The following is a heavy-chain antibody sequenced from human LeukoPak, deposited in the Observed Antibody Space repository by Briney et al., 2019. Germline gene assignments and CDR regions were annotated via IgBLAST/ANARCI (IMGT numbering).Heavy chain of an antibody. CDR3: ARRGGYYCSGGRCDHYYFDF. CDR1: GGPINSYY. Sequence: SETLSLTCTVTGGPINSYYWRWLRQPPGKGLEWIGYIYYNGNTNYNPSLKSRVTISVDTSKNQFSLNLRSVTAANTAVYYCARRGGYYCSGGRCDHYYFDFWGQGTLVIVSS. D-gene: IGHD2-15*01. V-gene: IGHV4-59*08. J-gene: IGHJ4*02. CDR2: IYYNGNT.